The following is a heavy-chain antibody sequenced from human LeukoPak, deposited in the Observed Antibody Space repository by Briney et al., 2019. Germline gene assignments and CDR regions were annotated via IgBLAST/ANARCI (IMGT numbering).Heavy chain of an antibody. CDR2: ITGNGGST. J-gene: IGHJ4*02. CDR1: GFTFSSYA. V-gene: IGHV3-64D*09. Sequence: GGSLRLSCSASGFTFSSYAMHWVRQAPGKGLEYVSAITGNGGSTYYADSVKGRFTISRDNSKNTLYLQMSSLRTEDTAVYYCAKVMRGNSGSIFDYWGQGTLVTVSS. D-gene: IGHD5-12*01. CDR3: AKVMRGNSGSIFDY.